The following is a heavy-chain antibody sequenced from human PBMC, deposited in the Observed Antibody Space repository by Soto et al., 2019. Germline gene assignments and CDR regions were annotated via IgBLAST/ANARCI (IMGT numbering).Heavy chain of an antibody. CDR1: GGSFSGYY. J-gene: IGHJ5*02. V-gene: IGHV4-34*01. CDR3: ARVLAQQLDDWFDP. CDR2: INHSGST. Sequence: ASETLSLTCAVYGGSFSGYYWSWIRQPPGKGLEWIGEINHSGSTNYNPSLKSRVTISVDTSKNQFSLKLSSVTAADTAVYYCARVLAQQLDDWFDPWGQGTLVTVSS. D-gene: IGHD6-13*01.